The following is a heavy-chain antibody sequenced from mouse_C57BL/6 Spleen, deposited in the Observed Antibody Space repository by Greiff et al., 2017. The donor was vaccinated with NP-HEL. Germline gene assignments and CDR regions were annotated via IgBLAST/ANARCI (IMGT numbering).Heavy chain of an antibody. V-gene: IGHV1-4*01. CDR3: ASTIDGNYDY. Sequence: VQLQQSGAELARPGASVKMSCKASGYTFTSYTMHWVKQRPGQGLEWIGYINPSSGYTKYNQKFKDKATLTADKSSSTAYMQLSSLTSEDSAVYYCASTIDGNYDYWGQGTTLTVSS. CDR2: INPSSGYT. D-gene: IGHD2-1*01. J-gene: IGHJ2*01. CDR1: GYTFTSYT.